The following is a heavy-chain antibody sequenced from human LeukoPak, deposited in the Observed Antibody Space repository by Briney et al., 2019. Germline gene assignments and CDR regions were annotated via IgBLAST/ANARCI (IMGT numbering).Heavy chain of an antibody. Sequence: GGSLRLSCAASGFTFDDYGMSWVRQAPGKGLEWVSGINWNGGSTGYADSVKGRFTISRDNAKNSLYLQMDSLRAEDTALYYCARDTLYDSSGYHYFDYWGQGTLVTVSS. D-gene: IGHD3-22*01. CDR3: ARDTLYDSSGYHYFDY. J-gene: IGHJ4*02. V-gene: IGHV3-20*04. CDR2: INWNGGST. CDR1: GFTFDDYG.